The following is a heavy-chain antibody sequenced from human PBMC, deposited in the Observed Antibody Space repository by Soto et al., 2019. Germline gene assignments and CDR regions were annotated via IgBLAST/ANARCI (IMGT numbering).Heavy chain of an antibody. J-gene: IGHJ4*02. CDR2: IYHSGST. V-gene: IGHV4-30-2*01. Sequence: SETLSLTCAVSGGSIGSGGYSWSWIRQPPGKGLEWIGYIYHSGSTYYNPSLKSRVTISVDRSKNQFSLKLSSVTAADTAVYYCARGRGGDCRPGYSIDYWGQGTVVTVSS. CDR3: ARGRGGDCRPGYSIDY. CDR1: GGSIGSGGYS. D-gene: IGHD2-21*02.